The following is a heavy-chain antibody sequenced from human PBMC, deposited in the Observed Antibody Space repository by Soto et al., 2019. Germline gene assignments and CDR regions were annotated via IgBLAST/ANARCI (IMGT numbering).Heavy chain of an antibody. CDR1: GVSRYDYY. J-gene: IGHJ6*02. CDR3: ARDPLDYYGSGSYYYYYGMDV. Sequence: PSETLSLTCYVSGVSRYDYYWSWIRQTAGRGLEWIGRIFTNGNTNYNPSLRGRLTMSVDTSKNQFSLKLSSVTAADTAVYYCARDPLDYYGSGSYYYYYGMDVWGQGTTVTVSS. CDR2: IFTNGNT. D-gene: IGHD3-10*01. V-gene: IGHV4-4*07.